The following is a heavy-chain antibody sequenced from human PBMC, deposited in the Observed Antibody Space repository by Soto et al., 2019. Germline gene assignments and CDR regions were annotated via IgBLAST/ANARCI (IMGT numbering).Heavy chain of an antibody. CDR3: ADYSEVGFSEAFDI. D-gene: IGHD1-26*01. CDR1: GFTFTSSA. CDR2: IVVGSGNT. V-gene: IGHV1-58*01. Sequence: SVKVSCKASGFTFTSSAVQWVRQARGQRLEWIGWIVVGSGNTNYAQKFQERVTITRDMSTSTAYMELSSLRSEDTDVYYCADYSEVGFSEAFDIWGQGTMVTVSS. J-gene: IGHJ3*02.